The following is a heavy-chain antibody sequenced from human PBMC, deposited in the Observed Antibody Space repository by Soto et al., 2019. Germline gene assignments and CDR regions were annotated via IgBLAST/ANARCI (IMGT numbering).Heavy chain of an antibody. J-gene: IGHJ4*02. V-gene: IGHV1-3*01. CDR3: ARPHAYCGGDCYVPFDY. Sequence: ASVKVSCKASGYTFTSYAMHWVRQAPGQRLEWMGWINAGNGNTKYSQKFQGRVTITRVTSASTAYMELSSLRSEDTAVYYCARPHAYCGGDCYVPFDYWGQGTLVTVSS. CDR1: GYTFTSYA. CDR2: INAGNGNT. D-gene: IGHD2-21*02.